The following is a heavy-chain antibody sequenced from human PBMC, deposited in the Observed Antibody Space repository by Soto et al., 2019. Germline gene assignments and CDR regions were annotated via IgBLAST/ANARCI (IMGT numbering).Heavy chain of an antibody. J-gene: IGHJ6*02. Sequence: QVQLVQSGAEVKKPGSSVKVSCKAAGYTFTSYGISWVRQAPVQGLEWMGWISADNGNTNYAQKLQGGVTMTTDTSTSTAYMELRSLRSDDTAVYYCARQRPAARYYYDGRDVWGQGTTVTVSS. V-gene: IGHV1-18*01. CDR2: ISADNGNT. CDR3: ARQRPAARYYYDGRDV. CDR1: GYTFTSYG. D-gene: IGHD2-2*01.